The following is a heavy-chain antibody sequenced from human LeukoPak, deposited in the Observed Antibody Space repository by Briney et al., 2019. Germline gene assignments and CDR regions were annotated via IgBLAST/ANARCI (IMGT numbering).Heavy chain of an antibody. CDR3: ARVVVDYGGNSY. J-gene: IGHJ4*02. Sequence: PGGSLRLSCAASGFTFSSYGMHWVRQAPGKGLEWVAFIRYDGSNKYYADSVRGRFTISRDNAKNSLYLQMNSLRAEDTAVYYCARVVVDYGGNSYWGQGTLVTVSS. D-gene: IGHD4-23*01. V-gene: IGHV3-30*02. CDR1: GFTFSSYG. CDR2: IRYDGSNK.